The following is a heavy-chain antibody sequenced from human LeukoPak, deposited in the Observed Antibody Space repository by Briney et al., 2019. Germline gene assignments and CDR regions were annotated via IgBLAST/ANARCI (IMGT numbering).Heavy chain of an antibody. D-gene: IGHD6-13*01. CDR2: ISSSSSTI. Sequence: GGSLRLSCAASGFTFSSYSMNWVRQAPGKGLERVSYISSSSSTIYYADSVKGRFTISRDNAKNSLYLQMNSLRVEDTAVYYCAKRIAAAGKYYFDYWGQGTLVTVSS. V-gene: IGHV3-48*01. CDR1: GFTFSSYS. J-gene: IGHJ4*02. CDR3: AKRIAAAGKYYFDY.